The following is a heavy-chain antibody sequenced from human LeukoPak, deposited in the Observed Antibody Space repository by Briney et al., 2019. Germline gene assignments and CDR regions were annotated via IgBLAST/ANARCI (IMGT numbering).Heavy chain of an antibody. J-gene: IGHJ3*02. Sequence: GGSLRLSCAASGFTFRSYDMHWVRQAPGKGLEWVAVISYDGSNKDYADSVKGRFTISRDNTKNTLFLQMNSLRAEDTAVYHCAKEVRGDAFDIWGQGTMVTVSS. V-gene: IGHV3-30*18. CDR2: ISYDGSNK. CDR3: AKEVRGDAFDI. D-gene: IGHD3-16*01. CDR1: GFTFRSYD.